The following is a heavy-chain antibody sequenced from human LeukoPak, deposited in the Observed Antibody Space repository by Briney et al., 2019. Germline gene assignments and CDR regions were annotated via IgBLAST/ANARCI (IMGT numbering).Heavy chain of an antibody. V-gene: IGHV4-30-2*01. CDR1: GGSISSGGYY. Sequence: PSETLSLTCTVSGGSISSGGYYWGWIRQPPGKGLEWIGYIYHSGSTYYNPSLKSRVTISVDRSKNQFSLKLSSVTAAVTAVYYCARTTGCSSGWYDYWGQGTLVTVSS. CDR2: IYHSGST. CDR3: ARTTGCSSGWYDY. J-gene: IGHJ4*02. D-gene: IGHD6-19*01.